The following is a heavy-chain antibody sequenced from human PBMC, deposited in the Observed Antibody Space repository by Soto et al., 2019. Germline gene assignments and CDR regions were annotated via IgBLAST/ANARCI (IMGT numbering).Heavy chain of an antibody. J-gene: IGHJ4*02. CDR3: AKDGPVDTAMPNPSDY. CDR1: GFTFSSYA. CDR2: ISGSGGST. Sequence: GGSLRLSCAASGFTFSSYAMSWVRQAPGKGLEWVSAISGSGGSTYYADSVKGRFTISRDNSKNTLYLQMNSLRAEDTAVYYCAKDGPVDTAMPNPSDYWGQGTLVTVSS. V-gene: IGHV3-23*01. D-gene: IGHD5-18*01.